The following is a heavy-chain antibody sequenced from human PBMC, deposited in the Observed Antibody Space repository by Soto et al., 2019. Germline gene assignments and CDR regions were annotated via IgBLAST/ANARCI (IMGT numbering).Heavy chain of an antibody. J-gene: IGHJ4*02. Sequence: SVKVSCKASGYNFTNYAITWVRQAPGQGLQWMGWISVLSGYTYYTQSLRGRLTMTKDTSTTTAYMDLRSLIADDTAVYYCGRYDTILGTNEVDNWGQGTPVTVSA. CDR1: GYNFTNYA. CDR3: GRYDTILGTNEVDN. V-gene: IGHV1-18*04. D-gene: IGHD3-3*01. CDR2: ISVLSGYT.